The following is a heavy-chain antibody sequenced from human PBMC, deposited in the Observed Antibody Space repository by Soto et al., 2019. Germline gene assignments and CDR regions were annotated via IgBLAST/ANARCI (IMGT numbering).Heavy chain of an antibody. V-gene: IGHV4-39*01. CDR1: GGSLGSSSYY. D-gene: IGHD6-13*01. J-gene: IGHJ4*02. CDR3: ASIAAPGTTHFDF. CDR2: IYYSGNT. Sequence: QLQLQESGPGLLRPSETLSLTCTVSGGSLGSSSYYWGWIHQSPGKGLEWIGNIYYSGNTFYNPSLKSRVTISVDTSKNQFYLHLSSVTAADTAIFYCASIAAPGTTHFDFWGQGTLVTVSP.